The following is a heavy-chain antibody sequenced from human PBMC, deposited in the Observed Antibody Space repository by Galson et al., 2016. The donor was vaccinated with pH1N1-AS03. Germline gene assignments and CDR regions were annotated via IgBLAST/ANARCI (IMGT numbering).Heavy chain of an antibody. Sequence: LSLTCDVSGFSISSGYYWGWIRQPPGKGLEWIGSMYHSGTTFHNPSLKSRVTMSVDTSKNQFSLKLTSVTAADTAVYYCARSLYLLGSFHSYFDLWGRGTLVIVSS. D-gene: IGHD3-16*01. V-gene: IGHV4-38-2*01. CDR3: ARSLYLLGSFHSYFDL. CDR1: GFSISSGYY. CDR2: MYHSGTT. J-gene: IGHJ2*01.